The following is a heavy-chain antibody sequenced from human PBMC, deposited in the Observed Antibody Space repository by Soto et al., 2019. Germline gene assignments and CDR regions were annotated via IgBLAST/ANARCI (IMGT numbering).Heavy chain of an antibody. J-gene: IGHJ4*02. Sequence: EVQLLESGGDLVQPGGSLRLSCAASGFTFSHYTMSWVRQLPGKGLEWVSGINGGNGTTYYADSVKGRFTISRDNSQNTMNQQMNSLRVGDTVIYCCVKDKEPDGAWDFDYWGQGTLVTVSS. CDR1: GFTFSHYT. CDR3: VKDKEPDGAWDFDY. V-gene: IGHV3-23*01. CDR2: INGGNGTT. D-gene: IGHD4-17*01.